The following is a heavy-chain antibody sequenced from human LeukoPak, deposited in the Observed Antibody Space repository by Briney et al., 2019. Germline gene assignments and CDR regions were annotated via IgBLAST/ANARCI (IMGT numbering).Heavy chain of an antibody. Sequence: GGSLRLSCATSGLVFSSHAMTWVRQAPGKGLEWVSGITSSGGSTYYAESVKGRFTISRDSSKNRLYLQMNNLRAEDAALYYCATRPPSETYYGVLDYWGRGTLVTVSS. J-gene: IGHJ4*02. CDR1: GLVFSSHA. V-gene: IGHV3-23*01. CDR3: ATRPPSETYYGVLDY. D-gene: IGHD4-17*01. CDR2: ITSSGGST.